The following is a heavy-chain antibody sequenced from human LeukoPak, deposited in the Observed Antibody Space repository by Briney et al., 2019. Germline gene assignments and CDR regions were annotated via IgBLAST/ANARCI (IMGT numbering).Heavy chain of an antibody. V-gene: IGHV4-34*01. Sequence: SSETLSLTCAVYGGPFSGYYWSWIRQPPGKGLEWIGEINHSGSTNYNPSLKSRVTISVDTSKNQFSLKLSSVTAADTAVYSCARGWRGYCSSTSCQPYNWFDPWGQGTLVTVSS. D-gene: IGHD2-2*01. CDR1: GGPFSGYY. CDR2: INHSGST. J-gene: IGHJ5*02. CDR3: ARGWRGYCSSTSCQPYNWFDP.